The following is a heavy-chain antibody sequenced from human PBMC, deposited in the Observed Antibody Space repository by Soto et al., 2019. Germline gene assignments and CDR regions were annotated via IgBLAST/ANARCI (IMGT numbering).Heavy chain of an antibody. Sequence: EVQLVESGGGLVQPGGSLRLSCAASGFTFSSYWMLWVRQAPGKGLVWVSRINSDGSTTSYADSVKGRFTISRDNAKNTLYLQMNSLRADDTAVYYCARVNPGYSYVNYWGPGTLVTVSS. CDR1: GFTFSSYW. J-gene: IGHJ4*02. CDR2: INSDGSTT. D-gene: IGHD5-18*01. V-gene: IGHV3-74*01. CDR3: ARVNPGYSYVNY.